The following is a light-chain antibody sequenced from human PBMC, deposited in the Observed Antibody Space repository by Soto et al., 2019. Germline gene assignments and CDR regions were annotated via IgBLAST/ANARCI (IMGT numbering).Light chain of an antibody. V-gene: IGLV2-14*01. Sequence: QSALTQPACVSGCPGQSITISCTGTSRDVGGYNYVSWYQQHPGKAPKLMIYEVSNRPSGVSNRFSGSKSGNTASLTISGLQAEDEADYYCSSYTSSSTLYVFGTGTKVTVL. CDR2: EVS. J-gene: IGLJ1*01. CDR3: SSYTSSSTLYV. CDR1: SRDVGGYNY.